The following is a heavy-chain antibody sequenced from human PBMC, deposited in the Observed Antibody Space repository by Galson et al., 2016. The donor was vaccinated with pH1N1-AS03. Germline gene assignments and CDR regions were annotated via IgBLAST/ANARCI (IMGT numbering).Heavy chain of an antibody. J-gene: IGHJ4*02. CDR3: ARWDGIAEAGAGFDF. CDR1: GFRFDDYA. Sequence: SLRLSCAVSGFRFDDYAMHWVRQAPGKGLEWVSSISWNSNKIDYADSVKGRFTISRDSAKNSLNLQMNSLRAEDTAFYYCARWDGIAEAGAGFDFWGQGTLVTVSS. V-gene: IGHV3-9*01. D-gene: IGHD6-19*01. CDR2: ISWNSNKI.